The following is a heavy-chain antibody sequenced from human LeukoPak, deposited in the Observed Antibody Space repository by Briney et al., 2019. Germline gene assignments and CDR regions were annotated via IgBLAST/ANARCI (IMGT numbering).Heavy chain of an antibody. V-gene: IGHV1-69*13. CDR3: ASRYQRVLRYFDWLLYLDY. Sequence: ASVKVSCKASGGTFSSYAISWVRQAPGQGLEWMGGIIPIFGTANYAQKFQGRVTITADESTSTAYMELSSLRSEDTAVYYCASRYQRVLRYFDWLLYLDYWGQGTLVTVSS. CDR2: IIPIFGTA. J-gene: IGHJ4*02. CDR1: GGTFSSYA. D-gene: IGHD3-9*01.